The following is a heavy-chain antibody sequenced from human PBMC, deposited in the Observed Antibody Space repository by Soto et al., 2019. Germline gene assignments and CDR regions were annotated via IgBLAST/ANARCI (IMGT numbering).Heavy chain of an antibody. V-gene: IGHV3-23*01. CDR1: GFIFENFG. D-gene: IGHD1-26*01. CDR2: ISGSGFKK. Sequence: PGGSLRLSCAASGFIFENFGMSWVRQAPGKGLEWISSISGSGFKKYYADSVKGRFTISRDNSKSTVYLELNNLSAEDTVVYHCAKNQGVELVPLATVDWFDPWGQGSVVTVSS. J-gene: IGHJ5*02. CDR3: AKNQGVELVPLATVDWFDP.